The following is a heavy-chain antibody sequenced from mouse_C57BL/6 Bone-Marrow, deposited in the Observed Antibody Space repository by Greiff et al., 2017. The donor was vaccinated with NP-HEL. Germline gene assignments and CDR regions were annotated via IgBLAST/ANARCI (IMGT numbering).Heavy chain of an antibody. Sequence: EVQLQQSGPELVKPGDSVKISCKASGYSFTGYFMNWVMQSHGKSLEWIGRINPYNGDTFYNQKFKGKATLTVDKSSSTAHMELLSLTSEDSAVYYCARGGYSCYAMGYWGQGTSVTVSS. CDR3: ARGGYSCYAMGY. CDR1: GYSFTGYF. J-gene: IGHJ4*01. CDR2: INPYNGDT. V-gene: IGHV1-20*01. D-gene: IGHD2-12*01.